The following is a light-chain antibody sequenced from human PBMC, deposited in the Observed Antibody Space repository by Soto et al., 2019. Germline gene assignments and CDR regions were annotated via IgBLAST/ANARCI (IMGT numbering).Light chain of an antibody. Sequence: QSVLTQPASVSGSPGQSITISCTGTSSDVGGYNYVSWYQQHPGKAPKLMIYDVSNRPSGVSNRFSGSKSGNTASLTIPGLQAEDEADYYCSSYTSSSPYVVFGGGTQLTVL. J-gene: IGLJ2*01. CDR3: SSYTSSSPYVV. CDR2: DVS. CDR1: SSDVGGYNY. V-gene: IGLV2-14*01.